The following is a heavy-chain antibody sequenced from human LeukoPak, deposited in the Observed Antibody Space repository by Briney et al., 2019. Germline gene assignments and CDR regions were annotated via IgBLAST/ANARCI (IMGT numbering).Heavy chain of an antibody. J-gene: IGHJ4*02. CDR1: GGSISSSSYY. Sequence: SETLSLTCTVSGGSISSSSYYWGWIRQPPGKGLEWVGSIYYSGSTYYNPSLKSRVTISVDTSKNQFSLKLSSVTAADTAVYYCAAKGYYDSSGYHDYWGQGTLVTVSS. CDR2: IYYSGST. V-gene: IGHV4-39*01. D-gene: IGHD3-22*01. CDR3: AAKGYYDSSGYHDY.